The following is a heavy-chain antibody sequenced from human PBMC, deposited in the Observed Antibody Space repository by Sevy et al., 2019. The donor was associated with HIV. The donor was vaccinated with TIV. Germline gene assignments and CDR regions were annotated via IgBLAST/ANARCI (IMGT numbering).Heavy chain of an antibody. CDR2: ISYDGSTK. V-gene: IGHV3-30*04. J-gene: IGHJ4*02. Sequence: GGSLRLSCAASGFTFSSYAMHWVRQAPGKGLEWVAVISYDGSTKYYADSVKGRFTISRDNSKNTLYLQMNSLRAEDTAVYYCARESVRGVIDYWGQGTLVTVSS. D-gene: IGHD3-10*01. CDR1: GFTFSSYA. CDR3: ARESVRGVIDY.